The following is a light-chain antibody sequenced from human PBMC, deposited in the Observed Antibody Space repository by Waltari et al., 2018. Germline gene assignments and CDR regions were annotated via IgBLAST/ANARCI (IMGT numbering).Light chain of an antibody. Sequence: TCRASQSISSWLAWYQQKPGKAPKLLIYKASSLESGVPSRFSGSGSGTEFTLTISSLQPDDFATYYCQQYNSYRYTFGQGTKLEIK. J-gene: IGKJ2*01. CDR2: KAS. CDR3: QQYNSYRYT. V-gene: IGKV1-5*03. CDR1: QSISSW.